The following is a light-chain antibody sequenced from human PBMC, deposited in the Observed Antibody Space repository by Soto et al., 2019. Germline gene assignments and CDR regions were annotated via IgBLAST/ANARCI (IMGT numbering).Light chain of an antibody. V-gene: IGKV3-15*01. J-gene: IGKJ1*01. CDR3: QQYDSSPRT. CDR1: QSVSSN. CDR2: DAS. Sequence: EIVMTQSPVSLSVSPGERATLSCRASQSVSSNLAWYQQKPGQAPRLLIYDASTRATGIPARFSGSGSGTDFTLTINRLEPEDFAVYYCQQYDSSPRTFGQGTKVDIK.